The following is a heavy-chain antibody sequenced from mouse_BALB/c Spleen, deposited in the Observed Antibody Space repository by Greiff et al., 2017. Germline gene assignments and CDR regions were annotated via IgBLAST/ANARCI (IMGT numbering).Heavy chain of an antibody. CDR1: GYAFSSYW. CDR2: IYPGDGDT. CDR3: AREATVVAPFDY. Sequence: QVQLQQSGSELVRPGSSVKISCKASGYAFSSYWMNWVKQRPGQGLEWIGQIYPGDGDTNYNGKFKGKATLTADKSSSTAYMQLSSLTSEDSAVYFCAREATVVAPFDYWGQGTTLTVSS. J-gene: IGHJ2*01. D-gene: IGHD1-1*01. V-gene: IGHV1-80*01.